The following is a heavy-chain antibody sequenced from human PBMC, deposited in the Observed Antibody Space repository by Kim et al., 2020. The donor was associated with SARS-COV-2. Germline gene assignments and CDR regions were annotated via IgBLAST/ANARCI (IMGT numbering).Heavy chain of an antibody. CDR3: ARESGGSSRRGGHWYFDL. D-gene: IGHD6-13*01. J-gene: IGHJ2*01. CDR2: INHSGST. V-gene: IGHV4-34*01. CDR1: GGSFSGYY. Sequence: SETLSLTCAVYGGSFSGYYWSWIRQPPGKGLEWIGEINHSGSTNYNPSLKSRVTISVDTSKNQFSLKLSSVTAADTAVYYCARESGGSSRRGGHWYFDLWGRGTLVTVSS.